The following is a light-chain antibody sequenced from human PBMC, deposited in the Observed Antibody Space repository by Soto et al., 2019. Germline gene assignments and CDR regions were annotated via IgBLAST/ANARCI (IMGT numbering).Light chain of an antibody. CDR3: QQYGSSPFT. V-gene: IGKV3-20*01. J-gene: IGKJ4*01. CDR2: GAS. Sequence: EIVLTQSPGTLSLSPGERATLSCRASQSVSSSYLAWYQQQPGQAPRLLIYGASSRATGIPDRFSGSGSGTDFTLTISRLEPEDFAEYYCQQYGSSPFTFCGGPNVDI. CDR1: QSVSSSY.